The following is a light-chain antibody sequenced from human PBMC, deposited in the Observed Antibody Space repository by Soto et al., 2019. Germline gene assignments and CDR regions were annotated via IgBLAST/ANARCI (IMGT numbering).Light chain of an antibody. J-gene: IGKJ5*01. V-gene: IGKV4-1*01. CDR3: QLYYSTPIT. CDR2: WAS. Sequence: DIMVTQAPDSLAESMGERATINCKSSQSVLYSSNNKNYLAWYQQKPGQPPKLLIYWASTRESGVPDRFSGSGSGTDFTLTISSLQAEDVAVYYCQLYYSTPITFGHGTLLEIK. CDR1: QSVLYSSNNKNY.